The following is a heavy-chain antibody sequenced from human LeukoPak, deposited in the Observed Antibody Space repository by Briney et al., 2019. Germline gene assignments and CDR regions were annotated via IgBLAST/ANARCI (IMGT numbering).Heavy chain of an antibody. CDR2: INHSGST. J-gene: IGHJ6*02. Sequence: SETLSLTCAVYGGSFSGYYWSWIRQPPGKGLEWIGEINHSGSTNYNPSLKSRVTISVDTSKNQFSLKLSSVTAADTAVYYCARYRTVNYYYYGMDVWGQGTTVTVSS. V-gene: IGHV4-34*01. D-gene: IGHD3-16*02. CDR3: ARYRTVNYYYYGMDV. CDR1: GGSFSGYY.